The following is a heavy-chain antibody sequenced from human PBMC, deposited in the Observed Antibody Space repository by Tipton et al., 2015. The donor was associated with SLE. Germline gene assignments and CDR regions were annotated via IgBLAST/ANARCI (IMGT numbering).Heavy chain of an antibody. CDR2: IYYSGST. J-gene: IGHJ4*02. Sequence: TLSLTCTVSGGSISNYYWSWIRQPPGKGLEWIGYIYYSGSTNYNPSLKSRVTISVDTSKNQFSLKLSSVTAADTAVYYCAREKGDAYPNLVAFEIWGQGTRVTVSS. CDR3: AREKGDAYPNLVAFEI. D-gene: IGHD3-16*01. V-gene: IGHV4-59*01. CDR1: GGSISNYY.